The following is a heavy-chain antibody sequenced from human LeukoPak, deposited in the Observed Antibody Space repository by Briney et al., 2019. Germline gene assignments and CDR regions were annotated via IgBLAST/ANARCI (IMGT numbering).Heavy chain of an antibody. CDR2: VYHSGST. D-gene: IGHD1-26*01. V-gene: IGHV4-39*07. Sequence: SETLSLTCTVSGGSISSSRYYWGWIRQPPGKGLEWIGGVYHSGSTYYNPSLKSRVTISVDTSKNQFSLKLSSVTAADTAVYYCARGLVRASGNYLYYWGQGTLVTVSS. CDR3: ARGLVRASGNYLYY. CDR1: GGSISSSRYY. J-gene: IGHJ4*02.